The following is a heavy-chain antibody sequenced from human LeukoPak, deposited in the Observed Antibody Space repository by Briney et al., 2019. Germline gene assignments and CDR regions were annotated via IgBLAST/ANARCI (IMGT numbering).Heavy chain of an antibody. CDR3: AKMVREFYTISYYFDY. V-gene: IGHV3-23*01. Sequence: GGSLRLSCAASGFTFSSYSMNWVRQAPGKGLEWVSGISGSGVGKYYADSVKGRFTISRDNSKNTLYLQMNSLRADDTAVYYCAKMVREFYTISYYFDYWGQGTLVTVSS. J-gene: IGHJ4*02. D-gene: IGHD2-8*01. CDR2: ISGSGVGK. CDR1: GFTFSSYS.